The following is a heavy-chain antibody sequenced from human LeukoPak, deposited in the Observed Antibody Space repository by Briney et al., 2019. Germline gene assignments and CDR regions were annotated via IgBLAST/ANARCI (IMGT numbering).Heavy chain of an antibody. J-gene: IGHJ4*02. CDR3: ARHGYSYGNFDH. CDR2: IYTSGST. CDR1: GDSISSGSYY. V-gene: IGHV4-61*02. D-gene: IGHD5-18*01. Sequence: PSETLSLTCTVSGDSISSGSYYWSWIRQPAGKGLEWIGRIYTSGSTNYNPSLKSRVTISVDTSENQFSLKLSSVTAADTAVYYCARHGYSYGNFDHWGQGTLVTVSS.